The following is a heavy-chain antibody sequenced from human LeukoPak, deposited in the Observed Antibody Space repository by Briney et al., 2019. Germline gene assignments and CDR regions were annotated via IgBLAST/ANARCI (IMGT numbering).Heavy chain of an antibody. CDR2: MNPNSGNT. Sequence: ASVKVSCKASGYTFTSYDINWVRQATGQGLEWMGWMNPNSGNTGYAQKFQGRVTMTRNASISTAYMELSSLRSEDTAVYYCARGGGSGSYYNHWFDPWGQGTLVTASS. J-gene: IGHJ5*02. D-gene: IGHD3-10*01. CDR3: ARGGGSGSYYNHWFDP. V-gene: IGHV1-8*01. CDR1: GYTFTSYD.